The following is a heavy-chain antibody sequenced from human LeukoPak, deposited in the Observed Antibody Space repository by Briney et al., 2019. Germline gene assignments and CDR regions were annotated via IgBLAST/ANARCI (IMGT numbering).Heavy chain of an antibody. J-gene: IGHJ4*02. CDR2: IYYSGST. D-gene: IGHD3-22*01. CDR1: GGSISSSSYY. V-gene: IGHV4-39*01. CDR3: ARVRDSSGYYRSNLYYFAY. Sequence: PSETLSLTCTVSGGSISSSSYYWGWISQPPGKGLEWIGSIYYSGSTYYNPSLKSRVTISVDTSKNQFSLKLSSVTAADTAVYYCARVRDSSGYYRSNLYYFAYWGQGTLVTVSS.